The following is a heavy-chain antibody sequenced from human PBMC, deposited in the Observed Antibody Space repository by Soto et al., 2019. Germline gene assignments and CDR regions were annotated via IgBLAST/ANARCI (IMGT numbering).Heavy chain of an antibody. CDR3: AKVRELLGYFYYHMGV. J-gene: IGHJ6*03. CDR1: GYTFTNYG. Sequence: QVQLLQSGAEVKKPGASVKVSCKASGYTFTNYGITWVRQAPGQGLEWMGWIGAYNGNTHYTERLPGRVTKATDTATDNAYMELRGLISGHSGVYFCAKVRELLGYFYYHMGVWGNGTTVTVSS. CDR2: IGAYNGNT. V-gene: IGHV1-18*01. D-gene: IGHD1-26*01.